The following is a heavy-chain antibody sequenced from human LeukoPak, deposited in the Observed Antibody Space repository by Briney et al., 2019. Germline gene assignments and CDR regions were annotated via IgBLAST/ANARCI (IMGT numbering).Heavy chain of an antibody. Sequence: SETLSLTCTVSGGSISSSSYYWSWIRQPPGKGLEWIGYIYYSGSTNYNPSLKSRVTISVDTSKNQFSLKLSSVTAADTAVYYCARAYGDYANFDYWGQGTLVTVST. D-gene: IGHD4-17*01. CDR2: IYYSGST. V-gene: IGHV4-61*01. CDR3: ARAYGDYANFDY. J-gene: IGHJ4*02. CDR1: GGSISSSSYY.